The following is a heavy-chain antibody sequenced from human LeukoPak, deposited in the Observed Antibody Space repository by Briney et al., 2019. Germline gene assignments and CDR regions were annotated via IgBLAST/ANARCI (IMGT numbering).Heavy chain of an antibody. J-gene: IGHJ3*02. CDR1: GYSISGNNW. Sequence: SETLSLTCAVSGYSISGNNWWAWIRQPPGKGLEWIGYIYYSGDTYFSPSLKTRVTLSVDTSKNQFSLMLSSVTAADTAVYYCARELYDSSGYYLATYHDAFDIWGQGTMVTVSS. CDR2: IYYSGDT. V-gene: IGHV4-28*03. CDR3: ARELYDSSGYYLATYHDAFDI. D-gene: IGHD3-22*01.